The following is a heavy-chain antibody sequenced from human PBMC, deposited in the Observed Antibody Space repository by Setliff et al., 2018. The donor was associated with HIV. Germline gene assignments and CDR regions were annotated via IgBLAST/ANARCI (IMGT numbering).Heavy chain of an antibody. V-gene: IGHV4-39*02. CDR3: ASSPRKTGTTSA. CDR1: GGSITTSTFY. J-gene: IGHJ5*02. CDR2: IYYSGST. D-gene: IGHD1-7*01. Sequence: SETLSLTCTVSGGSITTSTFYWGWIRQPPGKGLEWIGSIYYSGSTYYNPSLKSRLTITQHTSKNHFSLSLSSVTAADTAVYYCASSPRKTGTTSAWGQGTLVTVSS.